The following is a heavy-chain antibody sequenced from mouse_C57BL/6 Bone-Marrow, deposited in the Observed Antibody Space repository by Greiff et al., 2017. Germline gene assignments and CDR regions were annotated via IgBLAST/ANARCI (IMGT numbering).Heavy chain of an antibody. CDR1: GFSLTSYG. CDR3: ATVYDGYYVGYYAMDY. Sequence: VKLQESGPGLVQPSQSLSITCTVSGFSLTSYGVHWVRQSPGKGLGWLGVIWRGGSTDYNAAFMSSLSITKDNSTSQVFFKMNSLQADDTAIYYCATVYDGYYVGYYAMDYWGQGTSVTVSS. V-gene: IGHV2-5*01. J-gene: IGHJ4*01. D-gene: IGHD2-3*01. CDR2: IWRGGST.